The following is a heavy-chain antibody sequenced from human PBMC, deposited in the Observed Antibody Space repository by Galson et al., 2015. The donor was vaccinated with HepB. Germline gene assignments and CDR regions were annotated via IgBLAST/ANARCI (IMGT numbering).Heavy chain of an antibody. V-gene: IGHV1-69*10. CDR1: GVTFNSYA. CDR3: AIAGGCSGGSCSDDG. J-gene: IGHJ4*02. CDR2: IIPICGVG. Sequence: SLKVSCQASGVTFNSYAMNWVRQAPGKGLEWMGVIIPICGVGNYAQQFKARFTITADKHTKTSYMQLTRLRYEDTAVYYCAIAGGCSGGSCSDDGWGQGTLVTVSS. D-gene: IGHD2-15*01.